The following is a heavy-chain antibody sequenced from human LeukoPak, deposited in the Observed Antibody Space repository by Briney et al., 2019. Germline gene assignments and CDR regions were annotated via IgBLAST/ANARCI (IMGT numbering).Heavy chain of an antibody. D-gene: IGHD6-19*01. V-gene: IGHV1-69*05. CDR2: IIPIFGTA. J-gene: IGHJ6*02. CDR3: ARGAHSSGWPFYYYYGMDV. CDR1: GGTFSSYA. Sequence: GASVKVSCKASGGTFSSYAISWVRQAPGQGLEWMGGIIPIFGTANYAQKFQGRVTITTDESTSTAYMELSSLRSEDTAVYYCARGAHSSGWPFYYYYGMDVWGQGTTVTVSS.